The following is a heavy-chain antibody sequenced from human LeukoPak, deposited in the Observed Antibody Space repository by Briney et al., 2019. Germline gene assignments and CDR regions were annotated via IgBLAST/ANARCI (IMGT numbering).Heavy chain of an antibody. J-gene: IGHJ4*02. CDR3: ASSPYYDFWSGIPGYFDY. V-gene: IGHV1-69*13. CDR1: GGTFSSYA. D-gene: IGHD3-3*01. Sequence: GASVKVSCKASGGTFSSYAISWVRQAPGQGLEWMGGIIPIFGTANYAQKFQGRVTITADESTSTAYMELSSLSSEDTAVYYCASSPYYDFWSGIPGYFDYWGQGTLVTVSS. CDR2: IIPIFGTA.